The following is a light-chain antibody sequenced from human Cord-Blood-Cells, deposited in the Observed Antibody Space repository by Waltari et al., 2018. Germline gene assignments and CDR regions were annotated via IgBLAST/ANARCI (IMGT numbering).Light chain of an antibody. J-gene: IGLJ3*02. CDR1: SGHSSYA. CDR2: LNSDGSH. V-gene: IGLV4-69*01. CDR3: QTWGTGIQV. Sequence: QLVLTQSPSASASLGASVKLTRTLSSGHSSYAIAWHQQQPEKGPRYLMKLNSDGSHCKGDGIPDRFSGSSSGAERYLTISSLQSEDEADYYCQTWGTGIQVFGGGTKLTVL.